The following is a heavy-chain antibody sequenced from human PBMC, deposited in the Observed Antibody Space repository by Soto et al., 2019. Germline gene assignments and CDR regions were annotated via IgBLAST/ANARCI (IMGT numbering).Heavy chain of an antibody. CDR3: ARQTLGYCSGGSCNDAFDI. D-gene: IGHD2-15*01. V-gene: IGHV4-39*01. CDR1: GRSIGSSSYY. CDR2: IYYSGST. J-gene: IGHJ3*02. Sequence: SETLSLTCTVSGRSIGSSSYYWGGIRQPPGKGLEWIGSIYYSGSTYYNPSLKSRVTISVDTSKNQFSLKLSSVTAADTAVYYCARQTLGYCSGGSCNDAFDIWGQGTMVS.